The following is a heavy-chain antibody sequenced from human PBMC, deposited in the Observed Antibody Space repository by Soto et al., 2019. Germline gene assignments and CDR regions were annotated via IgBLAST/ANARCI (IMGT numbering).Heavy chain of an antibody. CDR2: IHRSVP. J-gene: IGHJ5*02. D-gene: IGHD3-16*01. CDR1: GDSIDIYD. Sequence: SETLSLTCFFSGDSIDIYDWSCIRQVPASGLEWIGDIHRSVPRYDPSLKNRVTISFNTSAKEFHLKLTSVTAADTAVYYCTRRPFRAPLGWFDAWGQGLPVTVSS. V-gene: IGHV4-59*03. CDR3: TRRPFRAPLGWFDA.